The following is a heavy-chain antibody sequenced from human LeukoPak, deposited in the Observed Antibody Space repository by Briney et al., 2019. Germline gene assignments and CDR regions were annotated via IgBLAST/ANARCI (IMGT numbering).Heavy chain of an antibody. Sequence: SETLSLTCAVSGGSISGYYWSWIRQPPGRTLEWIGYIYYTGFTTIYNPSLKSRVTISVDTSKNQFSLNLSSVTAADTAVCYCARHDSVGYFQRGMDVWGQGTTVTVSS. V-gene: IGHV4-59*08. CDR1: GGSISGYY. D-gene: IGHD2-15*01. CDR2: IYYTGFTT. J-gene: IGHJ6*02. CDR3: ARHDSVGYFQRGMDV.